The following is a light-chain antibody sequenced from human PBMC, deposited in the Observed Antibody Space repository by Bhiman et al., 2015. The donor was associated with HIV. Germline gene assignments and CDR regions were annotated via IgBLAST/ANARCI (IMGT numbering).Light chain of an antibody. V-gene: IGLV2-14*03. CDR3: ASYTTATTWV. CDR2: DVS. CDR1: SSDIY. J-gene: IGLJ3*02. Sequence: QSALTQPASVSGSPGQSITISCAGTSSDIYVSWYQQHPGKAPRLTIYDVSNRASGVSDRFSGSKSGNAASLTISGLQSEDDAFYYCASYTTATTWVFGGGTELTVL.